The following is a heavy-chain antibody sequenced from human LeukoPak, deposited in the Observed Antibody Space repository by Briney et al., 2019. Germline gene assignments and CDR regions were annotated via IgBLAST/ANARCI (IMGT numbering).Heavy chain of an antibody. CDR1: GGSISSTNFY. CDR3: AREPEIAAPATDY. D-gene: IGHD6-25*01. Sequence: SETLSLTCTVSGGSISSTNFYWGWIRQPPGKGLEWIGSISYSGSTYYNPSLKSRVTISVDRSKNQFSLKLSSVTAADTAVYYCAREPEIAAPATDYWGQGTLVTVSS. CDR2: ISYSGST. V-gene: IGHV4-39*07. J-gene: IGHJ4*02.